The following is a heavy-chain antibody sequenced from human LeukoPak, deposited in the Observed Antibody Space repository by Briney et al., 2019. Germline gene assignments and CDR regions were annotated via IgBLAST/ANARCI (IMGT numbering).Heavy chain of an antibody. D-gene: IGHD5-18*01. CDR3: AGGGYLGY. CDR2: IYSGGNR. Sequence: PGGSLRLSCSASGFTVSSHFMTSVRRAPGAGLGWVSIIYSGGNRFNADSVRGRFTISRDNSKNTIFLQMNGLRPEDTAVYSCAGGGYLGYWGHGTLVTVSS. V-gene: IGHV3-66*01. J-gene: IGHJ1*01. CDR1: GFTVSSHF.